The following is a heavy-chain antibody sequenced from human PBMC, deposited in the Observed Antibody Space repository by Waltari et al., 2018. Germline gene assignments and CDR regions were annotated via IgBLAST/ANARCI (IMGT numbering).Heavy chain of an antibody. V-gene: IGHV1-69*04. D-gene: IGHD1-26*01. Sequence: QVQLVQSGAEVKKPGSSVKVSCKASGGTFSSYAISWVRQAPGQGLEWMGGITPILGIANYAQKFQGRVTITADESTSTAYMELSSLRSEDTAVYYCARPPTTGYYYYYYMDVWGKGTTVTVSS. CDR1: GGTFSSYA. CDR3: ARPPTTGYYYYYYMDV. J-gene: IGHJ6*03. CDR2: ITPILGIA.